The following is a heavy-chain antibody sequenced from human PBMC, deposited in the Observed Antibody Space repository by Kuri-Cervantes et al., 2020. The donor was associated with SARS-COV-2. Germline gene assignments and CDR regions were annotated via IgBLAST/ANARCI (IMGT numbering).Heavy chain of an antibody. CDR3: TSRYSSSQDTSQYFDY. V-gene: IGHV3-9*01. CDR2: ISWNSGSI. D-gene: IGHD6-13*01. Sequence: SLKISCAASGFTFSSYSMNWVRQAPGKGLEWVSGISWNSGSIGYADSVKGRFTISRDNAKNSLYLQMNSLKTEDTAVYYCTSRYSSSQDTSQYFDYWGQGTLVTVSS. J-gene: IGHJ4*02. CDR1: GFTFSSYS.